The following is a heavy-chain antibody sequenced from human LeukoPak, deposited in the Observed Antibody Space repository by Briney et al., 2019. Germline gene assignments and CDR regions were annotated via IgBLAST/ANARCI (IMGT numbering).Heavy chain of an antibody. V-gene: IGHV1-2*02. J-gene: IGHJ4*02. CDR3: ARERGYSYDYFDY. D-gene: IGHD5-18*01. CDR1: GYTFTGNY. CDR2: INPNSGGT. Sequence: ASVKVSCKASGYTFTGNYMHWVRQAPGQGLEWMGWINPNSGGTNYAQKLQGRVTMTTDTSTSTAYMELSSLRSEDTAVYYCARERGYSYDYFDYWGQGTLVTVSS.